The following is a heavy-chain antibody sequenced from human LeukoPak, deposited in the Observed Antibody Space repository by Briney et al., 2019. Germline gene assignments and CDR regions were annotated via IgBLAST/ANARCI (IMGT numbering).Heavy chain of an antibody. J-gene: IGHJ2*01. V-gene: IGHV3-74*01. CDR2: IDIDGSST. Sequence: GGSLRLSCAASGFTFSSYWMHWVRQAPGKGLVWVSRIDIDGSSTRYADSVKGRFTISRDNSKNTLYLQVNSLRAEDTAVYYCAREVPYGYYYDSSWYFDLWGRGTLVTVSS. CDR3: AREVPYGYYYDSSWYFDL. CDR1: GFTFSSYW. D-gene: IGHD3-22*01.